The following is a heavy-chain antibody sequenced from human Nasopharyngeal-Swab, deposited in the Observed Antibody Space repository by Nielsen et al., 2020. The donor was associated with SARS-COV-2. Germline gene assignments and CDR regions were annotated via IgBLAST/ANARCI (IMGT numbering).Heavy chain of an antibody. V-gene: IGHV3-11*01. J-gene: IGHJ4*02. Sequence: WIRQPPGKGLEWISYISSSSISIYYADSVKGRFTISRDNAKNSLYLQMNSLKASDTAMYYCARQGILPFDYWGQGTLVTVSS. CDR2: ISSSSISI. CDR3: ARQGILPFDY. D-gene: IGHD2-21*01.